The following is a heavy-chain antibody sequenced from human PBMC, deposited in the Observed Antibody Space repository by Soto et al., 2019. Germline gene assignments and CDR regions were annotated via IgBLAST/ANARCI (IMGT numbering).Heavy chain of an antibody. CDR2: VIPILGMA. CDR3: ATNYGSGSTHFDY. D-gene: IGHD3-10*01. Sequence: QVQLVQSGAEVKKPGSSVKVSCTASEVTFNSYTISWVRQAPGQGLEWMGRVIPILGMANFAQKFQGRVMITADKSTSNAYMVLSSMRSDDTAVYYCATNYGSGSTHFDYWGQGTLVTVSS. CDR1: EVTFNSYT. J-gene: IGHJ4*02. V-gene: IGHV1-69*02.